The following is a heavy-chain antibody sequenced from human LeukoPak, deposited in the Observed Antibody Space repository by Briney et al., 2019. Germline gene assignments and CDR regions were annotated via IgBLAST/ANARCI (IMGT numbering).Heavy chain of an antibody. J-gene: IGHJ3*02. CDR2: IYHSGST. CDR1: GGSISSSNW. D-gene: IGHD2-2*01. Sequence: PSGTLSLTCAVSGGSISSSNWWSWVRQPPGKGLEWIGEIYHSGSTNYNPSLKSRVTISVDKSKNQFSLKLSSVTAADTAVYYCARTGGIVVVPAASDRGEADAFDIWGQGTMVTVSS. CDR3: ARTGGIVVVPAASDRGEADAFDI. V-gene: IGHV4-4*02.